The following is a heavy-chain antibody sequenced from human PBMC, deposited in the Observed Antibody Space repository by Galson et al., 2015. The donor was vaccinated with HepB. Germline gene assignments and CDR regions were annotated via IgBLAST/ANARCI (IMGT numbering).Heavy chain of an antibody. D-gene: IGHD1-14*01. J-gene: IGHJ4*02. V-gene: IGHV1-69*10. CDR1: GGTFSSYA. Sequence: SVKVSCKASGGTFSSYAISWVRQAPGQGLEWMGGIIPIFGIANYAQKFQGRVTITADKSTSTAYMKLSSLRSEDTAVYYCAREAGPPPTYFDYWGQGTLVTVSS. CDR3: AREAGPPPTYFDY. CDR2: IIPIFGIA.